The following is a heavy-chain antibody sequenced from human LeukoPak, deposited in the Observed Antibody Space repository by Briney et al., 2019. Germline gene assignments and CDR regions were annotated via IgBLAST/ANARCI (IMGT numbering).Heavy chain of an antibody. D-gene: IGHD6-19*01. Sequence: ASVKVSCKASGYTFTGYYMHWVRQAPGQGLEWMGWINPNSGGTNYAQKFQGRVTMTRDTSISTAYMELSRLRSDDTAVYYCARVGEQWLVRRVFQHWGQGTLVTVSS. CDR3: ARVGEQWLVRRVFQH. CDR2: INPNSGGT. CDR1: GYTFTGYY. J-gene: IGHJ1*01. V-gene: IGHV1-2*02.